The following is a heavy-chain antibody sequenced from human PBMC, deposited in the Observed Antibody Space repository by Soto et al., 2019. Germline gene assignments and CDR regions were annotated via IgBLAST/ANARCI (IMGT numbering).Heavy chain of an antibody. V-gene: IGHV1-18*01. CDR3: ARGTYFDY. Sequence: QVQLVQSVAEVKKPGASVKVSCKASGYTLNTYGLTWVRQAPGQGLEWMGWISANNDHTNYPQKLQGRVTMTTDTSTSTANMKLRSPTSYYTAVYYWARGTYFDYMGQGTLVTVSS. CDR2: ISANNDHT. CDR1: GYTLNTYG. J-gene: IGHJ4*02.